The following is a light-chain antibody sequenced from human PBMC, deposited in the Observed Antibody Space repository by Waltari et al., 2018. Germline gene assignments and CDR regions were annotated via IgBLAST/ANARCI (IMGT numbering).Light chain of an antibody. CDR2: WAS. CDR3: QQYYSTPWT. V-gene: IGKV4-1*01. CDR1: QSVLYSSNNQNS. Sequence: DIVMTQSPDSLAVSLGERATINCKSSQSVLYSSNNQNSLGWYQQKPGQPPKLLIYWASTRESGVPDRFSGSGSGTDFTLTISSLQAEDVAVYYCQQYYSTPWTFGQGTKVGIK. J-gene: IGKJ1*01.